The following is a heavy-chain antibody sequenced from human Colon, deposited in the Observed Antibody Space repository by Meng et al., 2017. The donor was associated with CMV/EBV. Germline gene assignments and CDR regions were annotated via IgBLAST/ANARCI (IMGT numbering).Heavy chain of an antibody. V-gene: IGHV1-69*05. CDR2: ILPILITT. Sequence: SVKVSCKASGGTLRNYGISWVRQAPGQGLERIGGILPILITTKNGQKFQGRNTITTDESASTAYVELKNLRSDDTAVYYCARDRGGSGFDAWGQGTLVTVSS. CDR3: ARDRGGSGFDA. CDR1: GGTLRNYG. J-gene: IGHJ4*02. D-gene: IGHD2-15*01.